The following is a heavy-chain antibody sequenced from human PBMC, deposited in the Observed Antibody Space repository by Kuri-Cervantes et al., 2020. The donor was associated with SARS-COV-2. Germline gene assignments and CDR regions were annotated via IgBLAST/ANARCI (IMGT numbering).Heavy chain of an antibody. Sequence: ASVKVSCKASGYTFTSYAMHWVRQAPGQRLEWMGWINAGNGNTKYSQKFQGRVTMTTDTSTSTAYMELRSLRSDDTAVYYCAREVTSGPWNWFDPWGQGTLVTVSS. J-gene: IGHJ5*02. CDR3: AREVTSGPWNWFDP. CDR2: INAGNGNT. CDR1: GYTFTSYA. D-gene: IGHD3-10*01. V-gene: IGHV1-3*01.